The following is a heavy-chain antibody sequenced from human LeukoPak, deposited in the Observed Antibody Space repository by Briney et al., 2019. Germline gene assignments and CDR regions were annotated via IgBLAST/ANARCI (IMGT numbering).Heavy chain of an antibody. V-gene: IGHV4-59*11. D-gene: IGHD5-18*01. J-gene: IGHJ4*02. CDR3: TTIKRGNIFGYFDF. Sequence: SETLSLTCTVSGGSMTTHHWNWIRQTPGKGLEWIRYVFDSGRTKENPSLKGRVTLSADTSKNQLSLRLSSVTAADTAVYYCTTIKRGNIFGYFDFWGQGILVTVSS. CDR2: VFDSGRT. CDR1: GGSMTTHH.